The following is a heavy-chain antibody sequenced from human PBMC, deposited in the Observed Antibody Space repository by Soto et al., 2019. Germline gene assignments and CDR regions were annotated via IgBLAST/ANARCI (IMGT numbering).Heavy chain of an antibody. Sequence: QVQLQESGPGLVKPSQTLSLTCTVSGGSISSGDYYWSWIRQPPGKGLEWIGYIYYSGSTYYNPSLKSRVTISVDTSKNQFSLKLSSVTAADTAVYYCAKQPVSITIFGVNGMDVWGQGTTLTVSS. CDR1: GGSISSGDYY. V-gene: IGHV4-30-4*01. D-gene: IGHD3-3*01. J-gene: IGHJ6*02. CDR2: IYYSGST. CDR3: AKQPVSITIFGVNGMDV.